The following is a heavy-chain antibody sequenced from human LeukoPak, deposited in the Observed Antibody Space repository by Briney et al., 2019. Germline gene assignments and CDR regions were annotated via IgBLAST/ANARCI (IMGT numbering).Heavy chain of an antibody. Sequence: ASVKVSCKASGYIFTNYDINWVRQAPGQGLEWMGWISAYNGNTNYAQKLQGRVTMTTDTSTSTAYMELRSLRSDDTAVYYCARGSGRFLEWLSGKDAFDIWGQGTMVTVSS. J-gene: IGHJ3*02. V-gene: IGHV1-18*01. D-gene: IGHD3-3*01. CDR3: ARGSGRFLEWLSGKDAFDI. CDR2: ISAYNGNT. CDR1: GYIFTNYD.